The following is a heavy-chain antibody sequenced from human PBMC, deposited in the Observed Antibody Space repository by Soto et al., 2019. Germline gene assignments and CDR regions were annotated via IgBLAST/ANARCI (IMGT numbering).Heavy chain of an antibody. V-gene: IGHV3-30*03. CDR2: ISYDGSNK. Sequence: GGSLRLSCAASGFTFSSYGRHWVRQAPGKGLEWVAVISYDGSNKYYADSVKGRFTISRDNSKNTLYLQMNSLRAEDTAVYYCAREKDIAAAGLIDYWGQGTLVTVYS. CDR3: AREKDIAAAGLIDY. J-gene: IGHJ4*02. CDR1: GFTFSSYG. D-gene: IGHD6-13*01.